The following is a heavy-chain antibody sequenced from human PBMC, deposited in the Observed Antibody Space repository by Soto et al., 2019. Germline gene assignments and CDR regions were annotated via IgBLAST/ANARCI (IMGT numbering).Heavy chain of an antibody. CDR1: GGTFSSYA. Sequence: SVKVSCKASGGTFSSYAISWVRQAPGQGLEWMGGIIPIFGTANYAQKFQGRVTVTADESTSTAYMELSSLRSEDTAVYYCARGYYDSSGYHLWGQGTLVTVSS. CDR2: IIPIFGTA. J-gene: IGHJ5*02. D-gene: IGHD3-22*01. CDR3: ARGYYDSSGYHL. V-gene: IGHV1-69*13.